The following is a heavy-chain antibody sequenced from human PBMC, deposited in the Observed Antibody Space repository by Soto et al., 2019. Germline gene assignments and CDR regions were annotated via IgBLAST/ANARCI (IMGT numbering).Heavy chain of an antibody. CDR1: GGSFSGYY. V-gene: IGHV4-34*01. D-gene: IGHD2-15*01. CDR3: ARGWVVVADLYNWFDP. Sequence: SETLSLTCAVYGGSFSGYYWSWIRQPPGKGLEWIGEINHSGSTNYNPSLKSRVTISVDTSKNQFSLKLSSVTAADTAVYYCARGWVVVADLYNWFDPWGQGTLVTVSS. J-gene: IGHJ5*02. CDR2: INHSGST.